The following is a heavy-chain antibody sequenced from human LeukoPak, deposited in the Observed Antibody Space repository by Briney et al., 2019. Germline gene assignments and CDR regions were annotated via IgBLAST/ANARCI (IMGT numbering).Heavy chain of an antibody. Sequence: ASVKVSCKASEYTFTSYDINWVRQATGQGLEWMGWMNPNSGNTGYAQKFQGRVTMTRNTSISTAYMELSSLRSEDTAVYYCARGRGSSWYGDYYYYMDVWGKGTTVTVSS. CDR3: ARGRGSSWYGDYYYYMDV. CDR2: MNPNSGNT. J-gene: IGHJ6*03. CDR1: EYTFTSYD. V-gene: IGHV1-8*01. D-gene: IGHD6-13*01.